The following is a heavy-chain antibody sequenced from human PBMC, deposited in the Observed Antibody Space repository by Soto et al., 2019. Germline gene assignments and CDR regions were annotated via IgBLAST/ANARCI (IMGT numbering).Heavy chain of an antibody. CDR2: IIPIFGTA. J-gene: IGHJ6*02. D-gene: IGHD3-10*01. CDR3: ARDGKTGFGELRGDYYYYYGMDV. Sequence: GASVKVSCKASGGTFSSYAISWVRQAPGQGLEWMGGIIPIFGTANYAQKFQGRVTITADKSTSTAYMELSSLRSEDTAVYYCARDGKTGFGELRGDYYYYYGMDVWGQGTTVTVSS. V-gene: IGHV1-69*06. CDR1: GGTFSSYA.